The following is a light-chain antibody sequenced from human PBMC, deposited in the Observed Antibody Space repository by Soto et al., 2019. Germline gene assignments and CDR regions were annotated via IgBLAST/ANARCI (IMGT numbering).Light chain of an antibody. CDR1: SGDAGGYNY. Sequence: QSALTQPPSASGSPGQSVTISCTGTSGDAGGYNYVSWYQQHPGKAPKLMIYEVSKRPSGVPDRFSGSKSGNTASLTVSGLQAEDEADYYCSSYAGSNNWNFGTGTKLTVL. V-gene: IGLV2-8*01. J-gene: IGLJ1*01. CDR3: SSYAGSNNWN. CDR2: EVS.